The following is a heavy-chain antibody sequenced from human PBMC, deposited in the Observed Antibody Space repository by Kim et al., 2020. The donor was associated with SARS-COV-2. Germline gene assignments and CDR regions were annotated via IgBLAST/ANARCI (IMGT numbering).Heavy chain of an antibody. CDR3: ARGAIVVVVAATGWFDP. V-gene: IGHV4-34*01. D-gene: IGHD2-15*01. J-gene: IGHJ5*02. Sequence: LKSRVTVSVDTSKTQFSLKLVSVTAADTAVYYCARGAIVVVVAATGWFDPWGQGTLVTVSS.